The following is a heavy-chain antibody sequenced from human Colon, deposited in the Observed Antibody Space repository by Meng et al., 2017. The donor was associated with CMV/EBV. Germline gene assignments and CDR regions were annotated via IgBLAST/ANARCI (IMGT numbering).Heavy chain of an antibody. CDR2: IIPIFGTA. V-gene: IGHV1-69*05. D-gene: IGHD6-6*01. Sequence: SVKVSCKASGGTFSSYAISWVRQAPGQGLEWMGGIIPIFGTANYAQKFQGRVTITTDESTSTAYMKLSSLRSEDTAVYYCARAGRRTSIAARPFGMDVWGQGTTVTVSS. CDR3: ARAGRRTSIAARPFGMDV. J-gene: IGHJ6*02. CDR1: GGTFSSYA.